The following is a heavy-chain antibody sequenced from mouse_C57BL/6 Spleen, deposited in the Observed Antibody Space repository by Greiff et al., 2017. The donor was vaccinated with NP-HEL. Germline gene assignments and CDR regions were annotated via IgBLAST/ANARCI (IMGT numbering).Heavy chain of an antibody. J-gene: IGHJ3*01. CDR2: IYPGSGNT. V-gene: IGHV1-66*01. CDR1: GYSFTSYY. CDR3: ARGDLLWSKLFAY. Sequence: VQLQQSGPELVKPGASVKISCKASGYSFTSYYIHWVKQRPGQGLEWIGWIYPGSGNTKYNEKFKGKATLTADTSSSTAYMQLSSLTSEDSAVYYCARGDLLWSKLFAYWGQGTLVTVSA. D-gene: IGHD2-1*01.